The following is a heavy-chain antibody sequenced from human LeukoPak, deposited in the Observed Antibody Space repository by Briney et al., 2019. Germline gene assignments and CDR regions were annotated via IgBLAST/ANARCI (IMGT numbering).Heavy chain of an antibody. Sequence: SETLSLTCAVYGGSFSGYYWSWIRQPPGKGLEWIGEINHSGSTNYNPSLKSRVTISVDTSKNQFSLKLSSVTAADTAVYYCANRGFYYWGQGTLVTVSS. D-gene: IGHD3-10*01. CDR3: ANRGFYY. CDR2: INHSGST. J-gene: IGHJ4*02. V-gene: IGHV4-34*01. CDR1: GGSFSGYY.